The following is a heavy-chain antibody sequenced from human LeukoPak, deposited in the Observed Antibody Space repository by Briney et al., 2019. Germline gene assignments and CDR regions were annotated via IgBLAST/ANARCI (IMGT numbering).Heavy chain of an antibody. CDR3: VRDRFYSFDY. CDR2: ISSSSSAI. V-gene: IGHV3-48*02. J-gene: IGHJ4*02. Sequence: GGPLRLSCAASGFTFSSYSMNWVRQAPGKGLEWISYISSSSSAIYYADSVKGRFTISRDNAKNSLCLQMNSLRDEDTAVYYCVRDRFYSFDYWGQGTLVTVSS. CDR1: GFTFSSYS.